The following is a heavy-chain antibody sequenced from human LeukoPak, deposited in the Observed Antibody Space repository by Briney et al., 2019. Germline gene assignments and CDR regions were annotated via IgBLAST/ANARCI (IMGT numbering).Heavy chain of an antibody. Sequence: QPGGSLRLSCAASGFTFSCYAMHWVRQAPGKGLEWVAVISYDGSNKYYADSVKGRFTISRDNSKNTLYLQMNSLRAEDTAVYYCARDVQYYKSSGWYEGYFDYWGQGTLVTVSS. J-gene: IGHJ4*02. CDR1: GFTFSCYA. D-gene: IGHD6-19*01. CDR3: ARDVQYYKSSGWYEGYFDY. CDR2: ISYDGSNK. V-gene: IGHV3-30-3*01.